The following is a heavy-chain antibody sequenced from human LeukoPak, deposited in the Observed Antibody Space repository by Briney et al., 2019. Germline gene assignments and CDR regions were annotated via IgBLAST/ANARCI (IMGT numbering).Heavy chain of an antibody. J-gene: IGHJ3*02. CDR3: GKDGPIGSFDI. CDR2: ISGDGGST. CDR1: GFTFDDYA. D-gene: IGHD2-21*01. Sequence: GGSLRLSCAASGFTFDDYAMHWARHAPGKGLECVSLISGDGGSTYYADSVKGRFTISRDNSKNSLYLQMNTLRTADNAWYYCGKDGPIGSFDIWGQGTMVTVSS. V-gene: IGHV3-43*02.